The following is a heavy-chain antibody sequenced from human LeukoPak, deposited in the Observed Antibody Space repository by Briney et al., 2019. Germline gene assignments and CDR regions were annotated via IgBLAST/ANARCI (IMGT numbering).Heavy chain of an antibody. CDR2: IYSGGST. CDR1: GFTVSSNY. CDR3: AKGRTDPAAYYYYYYMDV. D-gene: IGHD2-2*01. Sequence: GGSLRLSCAASGFTVSSNYMRWVRQAPGKGLEWVSVIYSGGSTYYADSVKGRFTISRDNSKNTLYLQMNSLRAEDTAVYYCAKGRTDPAAYYYYYYMDVWGKGTTVTVSS. V-gene: IGHV3-53*01. J-gene: IGHJ6*03.